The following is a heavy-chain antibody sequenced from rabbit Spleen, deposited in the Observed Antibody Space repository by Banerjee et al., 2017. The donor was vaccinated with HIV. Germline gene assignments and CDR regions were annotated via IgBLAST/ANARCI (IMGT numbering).Heavy chain of an antibody. J-gene: IGHJ6*01. CDR2: IDSGSSGFT. Sequence: QSLEESGGDLVKPGASLTLTCTASGVSFSLSSYMCWVRQAPGKGLEWIACIDSGSSGFTYFATWAIGRFTCSKPSSTTVTLQMTRLTAADTATYFCARDTSSSFSSYGMGLWGPGTLVTVS. V-gene: IGHV1S40*01. CDR3: ARDTSSSFSSYGMGL. CDR1: GVSFSLSSY. D-gene: IGHD1-1*01.